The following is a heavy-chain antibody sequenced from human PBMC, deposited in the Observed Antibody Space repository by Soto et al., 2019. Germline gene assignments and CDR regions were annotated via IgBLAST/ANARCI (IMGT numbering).Heavy chain of an antibody. CDR3: ARGGDYGDYSLGFDI. CDR2: IWYDGSNK. Sequence: GGSLRLSCAASGFTFSSYGMHWVRQAPGKGLEWVAVIWYDGSNKYYADSVKGRFTISRDNSKNTLYLQMNSLRAEDTAVYYCARGGDYGDYSLGFDIWGQGTMVTVSS. V-gene: IGHV3-33*01. J-gene: IGHJ3*02. D-gene: IGHD4-17*01. CDR1: GFTFSSYG.